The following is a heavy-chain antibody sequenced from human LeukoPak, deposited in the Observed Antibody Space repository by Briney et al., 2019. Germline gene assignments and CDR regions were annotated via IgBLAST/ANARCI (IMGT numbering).Heavy chain of an antibody. CDR2: ISSSSSYI. J-gene: IGHJ4*02. Sequence: GGSLRLSCAASGFTFSSYSMNWVRQAPGKGLEWVSSISSSSSYIYYADSVKGRFTISRDNAKNSPYLQMNSLRAEDTAVYYCARGGDPIVGATYYFDYWGQGTLVTVSS. CDR1: GFTFSSYS. CDR3: ARGGDPIVGATYYFDY. V-gene: IGHV3-21*01. D-gene: IGHD1-26*01.